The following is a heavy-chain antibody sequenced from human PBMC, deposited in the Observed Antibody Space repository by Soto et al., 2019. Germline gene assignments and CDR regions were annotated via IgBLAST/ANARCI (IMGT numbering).Heavy chain of an antibody. CDR1: GGSFSGYY. CDR2: INHSGST. Sequence: SETLSLTCAVYGGSFSGYYWSWIRQPPGKGLEWIGEINHSGSTNYNPSLKSRVTISVDTSKNQFSLKLSSVTAADTAVYYCARGYIYYGLWKRPLDYWGQGTLVTVSS. J-gene: IGHJ4*02. V-gene: IGHV4-34*01. D-gene: IGHD3-3*01. CDR3: ARGYIYYGLWKRPLDY.